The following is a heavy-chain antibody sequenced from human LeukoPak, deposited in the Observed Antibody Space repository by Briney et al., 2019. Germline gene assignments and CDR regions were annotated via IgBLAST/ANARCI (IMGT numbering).Heavy chain of an antibody. CDR1: GFTFSNAW. CDR2: IKSKTDGGAT. Sequence: GGSLRLSCAASGFTFSNAWMSWVRQAPGKGLEWVGRIKSKTDGGATDYAAPVKGRFTISRDDSKNTLYLQMNSLKTEDTAVYYCTTEHLAAAGFDYWGQGTLVTVSS. D-gene: IGHD6-13*01. V-gene: IGHV3-15*01. J-gene: IGHJ4*02. CDR3: TTEHLAAAGFDY.